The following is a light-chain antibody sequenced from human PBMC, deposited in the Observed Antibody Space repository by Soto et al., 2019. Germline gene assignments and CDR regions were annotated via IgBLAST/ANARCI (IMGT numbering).Light chain of an antibody. CDR3: AAWDDSLSSYV. Sequence: ALTQPPSASGTPGQRVTISCSGSSXNIGSNTVNWYQHLPGTAPKLLIFTDDQRPSGVPDRFSGSKSGTSASLAIGGLQSQDEADYYCAAWDDSLSSYVFGPGTKVTVL. CDR1: SXNIGSNT. J-gene: IGLJ1*01. V-gene: IGLV1-44*01. CDR2: TDD.